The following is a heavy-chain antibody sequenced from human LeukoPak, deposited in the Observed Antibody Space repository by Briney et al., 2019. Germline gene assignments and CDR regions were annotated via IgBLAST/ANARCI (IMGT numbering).Heavy chain of an antibody. J-gene: IGHJ5*02. CDR1: GFTFSSYS. CDR3: ARGIEDSRAQPVSQWFDP. D-gene: IGHD3/OR15-3a*01. Sequence: RGSLRLSCAASGFTFSSYSMNWVRQAPGKGLEWVSSISSSGSYIYYADSVKGRFTISRDNAKNSLYLQMNSLRVEDTAVYYCARGIEDSRAQPVSQWFDPWGQGTLVTVSS. CDR2: ISSSGSYI. V-gene: IGHV3-21*01.